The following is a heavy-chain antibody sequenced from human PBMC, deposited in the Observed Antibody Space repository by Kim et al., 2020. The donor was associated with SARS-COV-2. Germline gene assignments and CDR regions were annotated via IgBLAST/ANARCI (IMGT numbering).Heavy chain of an antibody. CDR1: GGSISSSSYY. Sequence: SETLSLTCTVSGGSISSSSYYWGWIRPPPGMGLEWIGSLYYSGSTYYNPSLKSRVTISVDTSKNQFSLKLSSVTAAVTAVYYCAGEDSSSLRMYYYYGMDVWGQGTTVTVSS. CDR2: LYYSGST. J-gene: IGHJ6*02. CDR3: AGEDSSSLRMYYYYGMDV. V-gene: IGHV4-39*02. D-gene: IGHD6-13*01.